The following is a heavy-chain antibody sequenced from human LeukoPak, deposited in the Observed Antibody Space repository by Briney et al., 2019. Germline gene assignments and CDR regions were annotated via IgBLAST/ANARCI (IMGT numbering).Heavy chain of an antibody. CDR2: ISAYNGNT. CDR1: GYTFTSYD. J-gene: IGHJ4*02. CDR3: ARESRGYDY. D-gene: IGHD3-22*01. V-gene: IGHV1-18*01. Sequence: ASVKVSCKASGYTFTSYDISWVRQAPGQGLEWMGWISAYNGNTNYAQKFQGRVTMTRDMSTSTVYMELSSLRSEDTAVYYCARESRGYDYWGQGTLVTVSS.